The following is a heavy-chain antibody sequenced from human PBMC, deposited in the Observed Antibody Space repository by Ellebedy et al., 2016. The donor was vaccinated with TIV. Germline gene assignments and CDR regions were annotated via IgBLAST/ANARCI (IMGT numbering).Heavy chain of an antibody. J-gene: IGHJ3*02. D-gene: IGHD1-26*01. CDR3: ARVSRWEAFDI. Sequence: SVKVSCXASGGTFNSDAFSWVRQAPGQGLEWMGRFIPTLEIPDYAQKFQDRVTIIADKSTKILHMELSSLRSEDTAVYYCARVSRWEAFDIWGQGTMVTVSS. V-gene: IGHV1-69*04. CDR2: FIPTLEIP. CDR1: GGTFNSDA.